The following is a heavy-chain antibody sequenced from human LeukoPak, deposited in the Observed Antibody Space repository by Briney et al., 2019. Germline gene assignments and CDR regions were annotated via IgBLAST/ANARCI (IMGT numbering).Heavy chain of an antibody. J-gene: IGHJ1*01. D-gene: IGHD4-23*01. Sequence: PSETLSLTCTVSGGSISSGIYYWAWIRQPPGKGLEWIGSIYYRGNTYHNPSLKSRVTLSVDTSKNQFSLNLSSVTAADTAVYYCARHGDGGPAEYFRHWGQGTLVTVSS. CDR2: IYYRGNT. V-gene: IGHV4-39*01. CDR1: GGSISSGIYY. CDR3: ARHGDGGPAEYFRH.